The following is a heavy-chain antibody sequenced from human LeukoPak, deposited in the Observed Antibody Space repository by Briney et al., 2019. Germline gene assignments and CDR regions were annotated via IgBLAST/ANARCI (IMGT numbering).Heavy chain of an antibody. D-gene: IGHD3-22*01. CDR3: ARAVYDSSGYYSDY. Sequence: ASVKVSCKASGYTFTNSYIHWVRQAPGQVLEWMGLINPDGGNTNCAQNFQGRVTLTRDTSTSTVYMELSSLRSEDTAVYYCARAVYDSSGYYSDYWGQGTLVTVSS. J-gene: IGHJ4*02. V-gene: IGHV1-46*01. CDR1: GYTFTNSY. CDR2: INPDGGNT.